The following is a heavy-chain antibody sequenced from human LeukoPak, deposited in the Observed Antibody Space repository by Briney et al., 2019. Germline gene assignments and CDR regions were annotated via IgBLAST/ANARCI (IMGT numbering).Heavy chain of an antibody. Sequence: GASVKVSCKASGYTFTSYGISWVRQAPGQGVEWLGWIIAYNGNTNYAQKLQGRVTMTTDTSTSTAYMELRSLRSDDTAVYYCARDLMHCSSTSCYRAYNWFDPWGQGTLVTVSS. D-gene: IGHD2-2*02. V-gene: IGHV1-18*01. CDR3: ARDLMHCSSTSCYRAYNWFDP. CDR2: IIAYNGNT. CDR1: GYTFTSYG. J-gene: IGHJ5*02.